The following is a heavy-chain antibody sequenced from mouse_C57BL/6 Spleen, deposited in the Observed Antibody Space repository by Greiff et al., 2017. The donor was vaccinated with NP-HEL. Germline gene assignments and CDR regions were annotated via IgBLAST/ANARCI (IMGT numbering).Heavy chain of an antibody. D-gene: IGHD1-1*01. J-gene: IGHJ2*01. V-gene: IGHV1-64*01. CDR1: GYTFTSYW. CDR3: ARFTTVVAGDYFDY. CDR2: IHPNSGST. Sequence: QVQLKQPGAELVKPGASVKLSCKASGYTFTSYWMHWVKQRPGQGLEWIGMIHPNSGSTNYNEKFKSKATLTVDKSSSTAYMQLSSLTSEDSAVYYCARFTTVVAGDYFDYWGQGTTLTVSS.